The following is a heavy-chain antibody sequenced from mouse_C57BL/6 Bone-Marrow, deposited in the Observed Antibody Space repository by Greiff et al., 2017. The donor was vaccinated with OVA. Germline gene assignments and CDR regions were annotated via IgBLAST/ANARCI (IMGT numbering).Heavy chain of an antibody. V-gene: IGHV1-74*01. J-gene: IGHJ4*01. Sequence: QVQLQQPGAELVKPGASVKVSCKASGYTFTSYWMHWVKQRPGQGLEWIGRIHPSDSDTNYNQKFKGTATLTVDTSSSTASMLLSSLTSEESAVFYCAMTGSSGYDYAMDYWGQGTSVTVSS. CDR3: AMTGSSGYDYAMDY. CDR1: GYTFTSYW. D-gene: IGHD3-2*02. CDR2: IHPSDSDT.